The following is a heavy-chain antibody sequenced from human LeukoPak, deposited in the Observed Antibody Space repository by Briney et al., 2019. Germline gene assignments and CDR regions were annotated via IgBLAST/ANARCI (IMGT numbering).Heavy chain of an antibody. CDR2: IYYSGST. V-gene: IGHV4-30-4*01. D-gene: IGHD3-3*01. CDR1: GGSISSGDYY. Sequence: SETLSLTCTVSGGSISSGDYYWRWIRQPRGKGLEWIGYIYYSGSTYYNPSLKSRVTISVDTSKNQFSLKLSSVTAADTAVYYCARVSYYDFWSGYEDWGQGTLVTVSS. J-gene: IGHJ4*02. CDR3: ARVSYYDFWSGYED.